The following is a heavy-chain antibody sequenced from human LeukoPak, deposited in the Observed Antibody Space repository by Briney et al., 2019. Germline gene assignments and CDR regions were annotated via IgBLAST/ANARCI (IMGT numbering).Heavy chain of an antibody. J-gene: IGHJ4*02. D-gene: IGHD3-22*01. V-gene: IGHV3-23*01. CDR3: AKKTPGNYPYDY. CDR1: GFIFDVSA. CDR2: SGNAGDT. Sequence: GGSLRLSCAASGFIFDVSAMNWVRQAPGKGLEWVSASGNAGDTYYADSVKGRFPISRENSKKMPFLQMTSLRAEDTAVYYCAKKTPGNYPYDYWGQGTLVTVSP.